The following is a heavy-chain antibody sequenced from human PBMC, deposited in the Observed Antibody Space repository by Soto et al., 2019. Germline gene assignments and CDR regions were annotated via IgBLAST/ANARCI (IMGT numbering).Heavy chain of an antibody. CDR2: ISGNGGNT. CDR3: VKVSGYCTGGSCFSYFDY. D-gene: IGHD2-15*01. V-gene: IGHV3-64D*06. J-gene: IGHJ4*02. CDR1: GFTFIHHS. Sequence: PGGALRLSCSGSGFTFIHHSLYWGRQAPGKGLRYVSTISGNGGNTHYAASVRGRFTISRDNSKNTVFLQMSGLGVADSAVYYCVKVSGYCTGGSCFSYFDYWGQGALVTVSS.